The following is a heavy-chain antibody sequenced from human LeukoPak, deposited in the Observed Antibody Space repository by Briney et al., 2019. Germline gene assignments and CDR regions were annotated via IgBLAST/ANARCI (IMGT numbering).Heavy chain of an antibody. CDR1: GFTFNNYG. J-gene: IGHJ4*02. V-gene: IGHV3-30*04. CDR2: ISHDGTNE. Sequence: GGSLRLSCVASGFTFNNYGMHWVRQAPGKGLEWVSLISHDGTNEDYSDSVEGRFTISRDNSKKTVYLQMDSLRSEDTAVYYCVRGALRKLWTLGVDWGQGTLVIVSS. CDR3: VRGALRKLWTLGVD. D-gene: IGHD3-16*01.